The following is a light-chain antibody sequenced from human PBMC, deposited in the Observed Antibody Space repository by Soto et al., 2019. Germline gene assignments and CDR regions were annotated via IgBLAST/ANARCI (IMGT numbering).Light chain of an antibody. CDR2: DVS. V-gene: IGLV2-14*01. Sequence: SPPHSVSESREQTTTMSWTRTNSAACGYNYVSWYQQHPGKAPKLMIYDVSNRPSGVSNRFSGSKSGNTASLTISGLQAEDEADYYCSSYTSSSPYVFGTGTKVTVL. J-gene: IGLJ1*01. CDR3: SSYTSSSPYV. CDR1: NSAACGYNY.